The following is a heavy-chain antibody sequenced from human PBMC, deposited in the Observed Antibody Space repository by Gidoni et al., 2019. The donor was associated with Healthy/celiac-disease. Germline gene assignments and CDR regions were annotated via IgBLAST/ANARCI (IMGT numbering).Heavy chain of an antibody. V-gene: IGHV4-59*01. CDR3: ARGVWELSTQCCWFDP. J-gene: IGHJ5*02. D-gene: IGHD1-26*01. Sequence: QVQLQESGPGLVKPSKTLSLTCTVSGGSICRYYWSWIRQPPGKGREWFGYIYYSGGTNYNPSLKSRVTISVETSKNQFSLKLSSVTAADTAVYYCARGVWELSTQCCWFDPWGQGTLVTVSS. CDR1: GGSICRYY. CDR2: IYYSGGT.